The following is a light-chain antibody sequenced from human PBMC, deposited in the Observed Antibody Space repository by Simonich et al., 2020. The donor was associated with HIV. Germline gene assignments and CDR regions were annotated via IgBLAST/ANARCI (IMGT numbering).Light chain of an antibody. CDR2: GAS. CDR3: QQYNKWPT. J-gene: IGKJ4*01. V-gene: IGKV3-15*01. Sequence: EIVMTQSPVTLSVSPGERATLSCRASQSVSSNLVWYQQKAGQAPRLLIHGASTRATGIPGRFSGSGSGTEFTLTISSMQSEDFAVYYCQQYNKWPTFGGGTKVEIK. CDR1: QSVSSN.